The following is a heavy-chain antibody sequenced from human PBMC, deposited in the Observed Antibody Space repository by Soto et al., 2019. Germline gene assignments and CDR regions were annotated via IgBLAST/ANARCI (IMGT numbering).Heavy chain of an antibody. Sequence: SETLSLTCTVSGGSISSYYWSWIRQPPGKGLEWIGYIYYSGSTNYNPSLKSRVTISVDTSKNQFSLKLSSVTAADTAVYYCARVVGTMIVDWFDPWGQGTLVTVSS. CDR2: IYYSGST. V-gene: IGHV4-59*01. J-gene: IGHJ5*02. CDR3: ARVVGTMIVDWFDP. D-gene: IGHD3-22*01. CDR1: GGSISSYY.